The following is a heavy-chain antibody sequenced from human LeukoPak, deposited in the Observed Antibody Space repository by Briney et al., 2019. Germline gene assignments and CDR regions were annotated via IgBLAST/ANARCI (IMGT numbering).Heavy chain of an antibody. J-gene: IGHJ6*03. V-gene: IGHV4-59*01. D-gene: IGHD1-26*01. CDR2: GHHSGTT. CDR3: ARDKEWELQYYYYYMDV. CDR1: GASITSYY. Sequence: SETLSLTCTVSGASITSYYWNWMRQSPGKGLEWIGYGHHSGTTNYNPSLESRGTISVDTSKNQFSLKLSSVSAADTAVYYCARDKEWELQYYYYYMDVWGKGTTVTVSS.